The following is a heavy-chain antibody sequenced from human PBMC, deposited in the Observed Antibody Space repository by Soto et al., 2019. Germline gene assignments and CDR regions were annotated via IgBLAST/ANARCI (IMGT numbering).Heavy chain of an antibody. Sequence: XETLSLPCSVSAGSLSNYYWTWIRQSPGKGLEWIGEIYHTGSTKYNPSLKSRVAISLDMSKNQFSLTLSSVTPADTAVYYCARGGRGSGLYFLYYFDIWGQGTLVTVSS. CDR2: IYHTGST. J-gene: IGHJ4*02. D-gene: IGHD3-16*01. CDR1: AGSLSNYY. CDR3: ARGGRGSGLYFLYYFDI. V-gene: IGHV4-59*01.